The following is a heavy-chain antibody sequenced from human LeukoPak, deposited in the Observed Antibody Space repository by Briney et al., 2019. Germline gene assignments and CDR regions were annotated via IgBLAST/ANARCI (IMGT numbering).Heavy chain of an antibody. V-gene: IGHV4-34*01. CDR1: GGSFSGYY. J-gene: IGHJ4*02. Sequence: SETLSLTCAVYGGSFSGYYWSWIRQFPGKGLEWIAEINHSGSTNYNPSLKSRVTISVDTSKNQFSLKLSSVTAADTAVYYCARLIVGATPDYWGQGTLVTVSS. D-gene: IGHD1-26*01. CDR2: INHSGST. CDR3: ARLIVGATPDY.